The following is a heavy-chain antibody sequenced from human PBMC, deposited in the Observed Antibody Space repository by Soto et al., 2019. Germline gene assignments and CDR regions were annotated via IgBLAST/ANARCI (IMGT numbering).Heavy chain of an antibody. CDR3: ASPGVGTLKAFDY. CDR1: GCTFSSYA. D-gene: IGHD3-3*01. J-gene: IGHJ4*02. V-gene: IGHV1-69*06. CDR2: IIPIFGTA. Sequence: QVQLVQSGAEVKKPGSSVKVSCKASGCTFSSYAISWVRQAPGQGLEWMGGIIPIFGTANYAQNFQGRVTITADKPTSTAYMELGSLRSEDTAVYYCASPGVGTLKAFDYWGQGTLVTVSS.